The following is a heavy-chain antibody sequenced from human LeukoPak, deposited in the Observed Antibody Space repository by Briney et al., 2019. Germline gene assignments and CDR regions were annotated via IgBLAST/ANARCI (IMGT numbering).Heavy chain of an antibody. V-gene: IGHV4-59*01. D-gene: IGHD6-13*01. CDR3: ARGGSSSWYWFDP. J-gene: IGHJ5*02. Sequence: SETLSLTCTVSGGSISSYYWSWIRQPPGKGLGWIGYIYYSGITNYNPSLKSRVTISVDTSKSQFSLKLSSVTAADTAVYYCARGGSSSWYWFDPWGQGTLVTVSS. CDR2: IYYSGIT. CDR1: GGSISSYY.